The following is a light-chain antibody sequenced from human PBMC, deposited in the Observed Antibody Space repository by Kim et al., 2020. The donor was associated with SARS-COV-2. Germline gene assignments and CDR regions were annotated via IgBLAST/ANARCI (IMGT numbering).Light chain of an antibody. Sequence: ASVGDRVTITCRASQDISNNLAWYQQNPGKAPKRLIDGASSLQSGVPARFSGSGSGKEFTLTISSLQPEDVATYYCLQHDTYPITFGQGTILDIK. J-gene: IGKJ5*01. V-gene: IGKV1-17*01. CDR1: QDISNN. CDR3: LQHDTYPIT. CDR2: GAS.